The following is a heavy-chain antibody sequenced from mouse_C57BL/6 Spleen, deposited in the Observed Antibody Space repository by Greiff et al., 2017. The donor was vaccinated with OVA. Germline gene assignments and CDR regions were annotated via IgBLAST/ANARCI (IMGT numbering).Heavy chain of an antibody. CDR1: GFTFSDYG. CDR2: ISSGSSTI. Sequence: EVKLVESGGGLVKPGGSLKLSCAASGFTFSDYGMHWVRQAPETGLEWVAYISSGSSTIYYADTVKGRFTISRDNAKNTLFLQMTSLRSEDTAMYYCAVLGTDAMDYWGQGTSVTVSS. CDR3: AVLGTDAMDY. J-gene: IGHJ4*01. V-gene: IGHV5-17*01. D-gene: IGHD2-14*01.